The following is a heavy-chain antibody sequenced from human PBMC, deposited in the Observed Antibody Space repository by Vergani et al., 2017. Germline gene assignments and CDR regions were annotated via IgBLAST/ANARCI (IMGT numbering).Heavy chain of an antibody. D-gene: IGHD6-19*01. Sequence: QVQLVESGGGVVQPGRSLRLSCAASGFTFSSYGMHWVRQAPGKGLEWVAVIWYDGSNKYYVDSVKGRFTISRDNAKNSLYLQMNSLRAEDTAVYYCARVGQWLVGLDYWGQGTLVTVSS. CDR3: ARVGQWLVGLDY. CDR1: GFTFSSYG. CDR2: IWYDGSNK. V-gene: IGHV3-33*03. J-gene: IGHJ4*02.